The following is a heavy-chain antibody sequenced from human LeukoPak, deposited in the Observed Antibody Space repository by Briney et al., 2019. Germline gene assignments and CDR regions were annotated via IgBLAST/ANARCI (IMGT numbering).Heavy chain of an antibody. Sequence: ASVKVSSKASGYTFTGYYMHWVRQAPGQGLEWMGWINPNSGGTNYAQKFQGRVTMTRDTSISTAYMELSRLRSDDTAVYYCARAVLRFLEWSSDYYYYYMDVWGKGTTVTVSS. V-gene: IGHV1-2*02. D-gene: IGHD3-3*01. CDR1: GYTFTGYY. CDR3: ARAVLRFLEWSSDYYYYYMDV. CDR2: INPNSGGT. J-gene: IGHJ6*03.